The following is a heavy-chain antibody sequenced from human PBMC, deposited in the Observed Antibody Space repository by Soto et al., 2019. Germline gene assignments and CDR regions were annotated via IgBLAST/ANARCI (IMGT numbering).Heavy chain of an antibody. CDR1: GGSISSYY. Sequence: SETLSLTCTVSGGSISSYYWSWIRQPPGKGLEWIGYIYYSGSTNYNPSLKSRVTISVDTSKNQFSLKLSSVTAADTAVYYCARHVPQYSGYDHRIAVAGHLGYWGQGTLVTVSS. V-gene: IGHV4-59*08. CDR2: IYYSGST. J-gene: IGHJ4*02. D-gene: IGHD6-19*01. CDR3: ARHVPQYSGYDHRIAVAGHLGY.